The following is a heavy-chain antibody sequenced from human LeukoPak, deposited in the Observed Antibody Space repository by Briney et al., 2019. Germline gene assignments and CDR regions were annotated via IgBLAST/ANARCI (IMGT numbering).Heavy chain of an antibody. CDR2: ISSSSSYM. J-gene: IGHJ4*02. CDR1: GFTFSSYS. Sequence: GGSLRLSCAASGFTFSSYSMNWVRQAPGKGLEWVSSISSSSSYMYYADSVKGRFTISRDNAKNSLYLQMNSLRAEDTAVYYCARDRVSSSSRLDYWGQGTLVTVSS. V-gene: IGHV3-21*01. D-gene: IGHD6-13*01. CDR3: ARDRVSSSSRLDY.